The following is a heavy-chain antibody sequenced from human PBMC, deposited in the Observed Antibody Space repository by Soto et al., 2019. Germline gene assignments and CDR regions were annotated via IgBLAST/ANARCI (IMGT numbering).Heavy chain of an antibody. CDR2: IYPGDSDT. CDR1: GYSFTSYW. Sequence: GESLKISCKGSGYSFTSYWIGWVRQMPGKGLEWMGIIYPGDSDTRYSPSFQGQVTISADKSISTAYLQWSSLKASDTAMYYCAGRPWGYGSDNYFDYWGQGTLVTVSS. CDR3: AGRPWGYGSDNYFDY. D-gene: IGHD3-10*01. V-gene: IGHV5-51*01. J-gene: IGHJ4*02.